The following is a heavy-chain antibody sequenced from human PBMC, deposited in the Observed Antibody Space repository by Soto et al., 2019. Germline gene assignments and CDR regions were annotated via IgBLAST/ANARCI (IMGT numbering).Heavy chain of an antibody. V-gene: IGHV4-30-4*01. CDR3: ARGLGYCSGGSCLWFDP. J-gene: IGHJ5*02. CDR2: IYYSGST. D-gene: IGHD2-15*01. Sequence: ASETLSLTCTVSGGSLSGGDYYWSWIRQPPGKGLEWIGYIYYSGSTYYDPSLKSRLSISVDTSKNHFSLKLSSATAADTAVYYCARGLGYCSGGSCLWFDPWGQGTLVTVSS. CDR1: GGSLSGGDYY.